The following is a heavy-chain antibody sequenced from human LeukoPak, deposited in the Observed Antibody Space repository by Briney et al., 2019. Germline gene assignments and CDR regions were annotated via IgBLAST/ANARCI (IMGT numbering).Heavy chain of an antibody. D-gene: IGHD3-22*01. V-gene: IGHV3-7*04. CDR3: ARGYCYDSRGYYADY. CDR2: IKQDGSER. Sequence: GGSLRLSCAASGFTFSNFWMSWVRQVPGKGLEWVANIKQDGSERYYVDSVKGRFTISRDNAKNSLYLQMESLRAEDTAVYYCARGYCYDSRGYYADYWGQGTLVTVSS. CDR1: GFTFSNFW. J-gene: IGHJ4*02.